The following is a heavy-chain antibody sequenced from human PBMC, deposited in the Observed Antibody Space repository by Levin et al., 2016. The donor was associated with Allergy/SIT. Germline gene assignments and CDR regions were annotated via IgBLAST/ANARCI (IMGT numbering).Heavy chain of an antibody. CDR3: VRPRYFDIVVVPAAFGFDP. Sequence: GESLKISCAASGFTFSSYAMSWVRQAPGKGLEWVSAISGSGGSTYYADSVKGRFTISRDNSKNTLYLQMSSLRAEDTAVYYCVRPRYFDIVVVPAAFGFDPWGQGTLVTVSS. D-gene: IGHD2-2*01. J-gene: IGHJ5*02. V-gene: IGHV3-23*01. CDR2: ISGSGGST. CDR1: GFTFSSYA.